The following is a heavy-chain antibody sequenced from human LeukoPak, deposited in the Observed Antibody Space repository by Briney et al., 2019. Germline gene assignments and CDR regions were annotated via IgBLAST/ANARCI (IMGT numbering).Heavy chain of an antibody. Sequence: PGGSLRLSCAVSGFTFRSYAMSWVRQAPGKGLECVSGISGSGGSTHYADSVKGRFTISRDTSKNTLFLQMNTLRAEDTAVYYCAIDRIAVAAEGMDVWGQGTTVTVSS. V-gene: IGHV3-23*01. D-gene: IGHD6-19*01. CDR1: GFTFRSYA. CDR3: AIDRIAVAAEGMDV. CDR2: ISGSGGST. J-gene: IGHJ6*02.